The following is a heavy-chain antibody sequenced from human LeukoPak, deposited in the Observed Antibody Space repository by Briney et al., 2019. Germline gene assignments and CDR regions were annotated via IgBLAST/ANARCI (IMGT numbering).Heavy chain of an antibody. CDR3: ARVGADYYHSSGYYFQY. Sequence: GGSLRLSCAASGFTFSSYTMNWVRQAPGKGLEWVSSISSSSSYINYADSVKGRFTISRDNTKNSLYLQMHSLRAEDTAVYYCARVGADYYHSSGYYFQYWGQGTLVTVSS. D-gene: IGHD3-22*01. J-gene: IGHJ1*01. CDR2: ISSSSSYI. V-gene: IGHV3-21*01. CDR1: GFTFSSYT.